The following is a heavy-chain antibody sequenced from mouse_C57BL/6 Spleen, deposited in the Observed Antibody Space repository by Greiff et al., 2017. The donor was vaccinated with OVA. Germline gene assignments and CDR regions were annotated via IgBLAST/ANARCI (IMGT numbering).Heavy chain of an antibody. CDR3: ARTGGYYGSDAMDY. J-gene: IGHJ4*01. CDR2: IYPGSGST. Sequence: QQRPGQGLEWIGDIYPGSGSTNYNEKFKSKATLTVDTSSSTAYMQLSSLTSEDSAVYYCARTGGYYGSDAMDYWGQGTSVTVSS. V-gene: IGHV1-55*01. D-gene: IGHD1-1*01.